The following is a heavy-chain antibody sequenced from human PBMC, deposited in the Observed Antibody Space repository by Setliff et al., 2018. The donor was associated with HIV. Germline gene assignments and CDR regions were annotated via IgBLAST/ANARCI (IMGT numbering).Heavy chain of an antibody. CDR2: IYHTGTT. J-gene: IGHJ4*02. CDR1: GGSISSSGNY. Sequence: SETLSLTCTVSGGSISSSGNYWTWIRQRPGKGLEWIGYIYHTGTTYYNPSFKSRVTMSMDTSKNQVSLKLTSVTAADTAVHFCARLQKLDDIYYLDDWGQGTLVTVSS. V-gene: IGHV4-31*03. D-gene: IGHD4-4*01. CDR3: ARLQKLDDIYYLDD.